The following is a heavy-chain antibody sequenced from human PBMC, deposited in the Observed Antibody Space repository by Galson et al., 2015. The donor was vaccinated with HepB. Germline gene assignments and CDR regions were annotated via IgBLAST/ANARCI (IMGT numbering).Heavy chain of an antibody. Sequence: SLRLSCAVSGFPFSAYSMNWVRQAPGKGLEWVSGISASGGSAYYVDSVKGRFTISRDDSRNTLYLQMNNLGAEDTALYYCARGFPSLRGQGPPLGYWGPGTMVTVSS. CDR1: GFPFSAYS. D-gene: IGHD3-16*01. CDR2: ISASGGSA. V-gene: IGHV3-23*01. CDR3: ARGFPSLRGQGPPLGY. J-gene: IGHJ4*02.